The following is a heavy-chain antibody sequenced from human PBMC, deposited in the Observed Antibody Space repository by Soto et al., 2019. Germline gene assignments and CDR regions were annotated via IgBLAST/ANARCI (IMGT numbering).Heavy chain of an antibody. Sequence: SEILSLTCTVSGGSIGSGDYYWSWIRQPPGKGLEWIGYIYYSGSTNYNPSLKSRVTISVDTSKNQFSLKLSSVTAADTAVYYCARHLLLYYYDSSGYYLRDAFDIWGQGTMVTVSS. D-gene: IGHD3-22*01. J-gene: IGHJ3*02. V-gene: IGHV4-61*08. CDR3: ARHLLLYYYDSSGYYLRDAFDI. CDR1: GGSIGSGDYY. CDR2: IYYSGST.